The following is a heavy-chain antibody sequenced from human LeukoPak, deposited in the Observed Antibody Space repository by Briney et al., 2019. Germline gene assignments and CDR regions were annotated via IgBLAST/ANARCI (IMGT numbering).Heavy chain of an antibody. J-gene: IGHJ4*02. CDR3: ASEIAVAGPFDY. CDR2: ISSSSYI. Sequence: GGSLRLSCAASGFTFSSYSMNWVRQAPGKGLEWVSSISSSSYIYYADSVKGRFTISRDNAKNSLYLQMNSLRAEDTAVYYCASEIAVAGPFDYWGQGTPVTVSS. D-gene: IGHD6-19*01. V-gene: IGHV3-21*01. CDR1: GFTFSSYS.